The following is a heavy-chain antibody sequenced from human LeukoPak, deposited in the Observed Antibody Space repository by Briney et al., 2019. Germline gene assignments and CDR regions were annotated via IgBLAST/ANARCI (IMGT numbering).Heavy chain of an antibody. J-gene: IGHJ5*02. D-gene: IGHD6-6*01. CDR3: ARDSPRIAARPAGWFDP. Sequence: ASVKVSCMASGYTFTGYYMHWVRPAPGQGLEWMGWINPNSGGTNYAQKFQGRVTMTRDTSISTAYMELSRLRSDDTAVYYCARDSPRIAARPAGWFDPWGQGTLVTVSS. CDR1: GYTFTGYY. V-gene: IGHV1-2*02. CDR2: INPNSGGT.